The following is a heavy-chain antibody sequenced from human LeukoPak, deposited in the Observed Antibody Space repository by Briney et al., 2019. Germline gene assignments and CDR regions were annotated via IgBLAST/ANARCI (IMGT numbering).Heavy chain of an antibody. CDR2: ISTDGRDK. Sequence: TGGSLRLSCAASGFTFSSYSMHWVRQAPGKGLEWVAVISTDGRDKHHAESVKGRFTISRDNSKNTLYLQMNSLRPEDTAVYYCAKDKARAADYYFDYWGHGTLVTVSS. J-gene: IGHJ4*01. CDR1: GFTFSSYS. D-gene: IGHD6-13*01. V-gene: IGHV3-30*04. CDR3: AKDKARAADYYFDY.